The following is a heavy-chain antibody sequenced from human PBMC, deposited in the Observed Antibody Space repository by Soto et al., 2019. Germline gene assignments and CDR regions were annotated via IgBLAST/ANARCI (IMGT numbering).Heavy chain of an antibody. CDR1: GYTFTSYG. D-gene: IGHD6-13*01. CDR3: ARDGAAAGYYYYYGMDV. Sequence: ASVKVSCKASGYTFTSYGISWVRQAPGQGLEWMGWISAYNGNTNYAQKLQGRVTMTTDTSTSTAYMELRSLRSDDTAVYYCARDGAAAGYYYYYGMDVWGQGTTVTVSS. V-gene: IGHV1-18*01. J-gene: IGHJ6*02. CDR2: ISAYNGNT.